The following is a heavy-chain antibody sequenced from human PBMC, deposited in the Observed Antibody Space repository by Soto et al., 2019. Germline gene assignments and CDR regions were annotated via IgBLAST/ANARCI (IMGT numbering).Heavy chain of an antibody. CDR2: IYYSGST. V-gene: IGHV4-61*01. D-gene: IGHD5-18*01. Sequence: QVQLQESGPGLVKPSETLSLTCTVSGGSVSSGSYYWSWIRQPPGKGLEWIGYIYYSGSTNYNPSLKSRVTISVDPSKYKCSLKLSSVTAADTAVYYGARVDTSRVAAFDIWGQGTMVTVSS. CDR1: GGSVSSGSYY. CDR3: ARVDTSRVAAFDI. J-gene: IGHJ3*02.